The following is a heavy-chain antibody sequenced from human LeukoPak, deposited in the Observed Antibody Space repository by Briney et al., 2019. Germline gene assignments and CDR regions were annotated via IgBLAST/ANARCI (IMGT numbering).Heavy chain of an antibody. J-gene: IGHJ4*02. CDR1: GYTLSELS. CDR2: ISAYNGNT. V-gene: IGHV1-18*01. Sequence: GASVKVSCKASGYTLSELSIHWVRQAPGKGFEWMGWISAYNGNTNYAQKLQGRVTMTTDTSTRTAYMELRSLRSDDTAVYYCARDLPYSSSWESIDYWGQGTLVTVSS. CDR3: ARDLPYSSSWESIDY. D-gene: IGHD6-13*01.